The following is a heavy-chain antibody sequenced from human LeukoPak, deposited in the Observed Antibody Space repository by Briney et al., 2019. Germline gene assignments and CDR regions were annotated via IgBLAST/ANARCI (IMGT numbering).Heavy chain of an antibody. CDR3: ARGGDSSGFDY. CDR1: GGSISSSSYY. D-gene: IGHD6-25*01. CDR2: IYHSGST. Sequence: SETLSLTCTVSGGSISSSSYYWGWIRQPPGKGLEWIGYIYHSGSTYYNPSLKSRVTISVDRSKNQFSLKLSSVTAADTAVYYCARGGDSSGFDYWGQGTLVTVSS. J-gene: IGHJ4*02. V-gene: IGHV4-39*07.